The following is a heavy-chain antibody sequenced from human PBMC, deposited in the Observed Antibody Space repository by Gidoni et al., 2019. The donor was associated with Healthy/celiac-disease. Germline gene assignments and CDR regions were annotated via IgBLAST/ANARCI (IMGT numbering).Heavy chain of an antibody. D-gene: IGHD3-9*01. CDR2: IYTSGST. CDR3: ARANYDILTGYGDY. Sequence: QVQLQESGPGLPQPSQTLAITCTVSGDSSSRGSSYWSWSRQPAGKGLEWLGRIYTSGSTNYNPSLKSRVTISVDTSKNQFSLKLSSVTAADTAVYYCARANYDILTGYGDYWGQGTLVTVSS. V-gene: IGHV4-61*02. J-gene: IGHJ4*02. CDR1: GDSSSRGSSY.